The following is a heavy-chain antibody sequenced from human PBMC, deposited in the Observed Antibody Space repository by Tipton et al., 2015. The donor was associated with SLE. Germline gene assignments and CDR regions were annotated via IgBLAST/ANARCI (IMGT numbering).Heavy chain of an antibody. Sequence: GSLRLSCAASGFTFSSYAMSWVRQAPGKGLEWVSAISGSGGSTYYADSVKGRFTISRDNAKNSLYLQMNSLRAEDTAVYYCARNRSPYYGAFGYWGQGTLVTVSS. CDR2: ISGSGGST. CDR1: GFTFSSYA. CDR3: ARNRSPYYGAFGY. D-gene: IGHD4-17*01. J-gene: IGHJ4*02. V-gene: IGHV3-23*01.